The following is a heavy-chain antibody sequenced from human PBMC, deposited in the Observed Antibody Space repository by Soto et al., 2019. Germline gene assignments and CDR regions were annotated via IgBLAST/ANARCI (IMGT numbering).Heavy chain of an antibody. D-gene: IGHD3-22*01. CDR1: GGTFSSYA. Sequence: SVKVSCKASGGTFSSYAISWVRQAPGQGLEWMGGIIPIFGTANYAQKFQGRVTITADESTSTAYMELSSLRSEDTAVYYCARRGYYYDSSGYYRPFDYWGQGTLVT. CDR3: ARRGYYYDSSGYYRPFDY. J-gene: IGHJ4*02. V-gene: IGHV1-69*13. CDR2: IIPIFGTA.